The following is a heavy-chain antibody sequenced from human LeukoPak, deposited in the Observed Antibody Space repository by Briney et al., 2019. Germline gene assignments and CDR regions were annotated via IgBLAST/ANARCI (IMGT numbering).Heavy chain of an antibody. D-gene: IGHD5-18*01. Sequence: SETLSLTCAIYGGSFSGYYWSWIRQPPGKGLEWIGEINHSGSTNYNPSLKSRVTISVDTSKNQFSLKLSSVTAADTAVYYCARDRGYSYAHRYGMDVWGQGTTVTVSS. CDR2: INHSGST. CDR3: ARDRGYSYAHRYGMDV. CDR1: GGSFSGYY. J-gene: IGHJ6*02. V-gene: IGHV4-34*01.